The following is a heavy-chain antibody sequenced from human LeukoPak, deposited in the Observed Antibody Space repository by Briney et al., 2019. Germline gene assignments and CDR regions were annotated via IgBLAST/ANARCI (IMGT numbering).Heavy chain of an antibody. CDR3: ARESSSGYRADAFDI. D-gene: IGHD3-22*01. J-gene: IGHJ3*02. V-gene: IGHV4-30-2*01. Sequence: SQTLSLTCAVSGGSISSGGYSWSWIRQPPGKGLEWIGYIYHSGSTYYNPSLKSRVTISVDTSKNQFSLKLSSVTAADTAVYYCARESSSGYRADAFDIWGQGTMVTVSS. CDR2: IYHSGST. CDR1: GGSISSGGYS.